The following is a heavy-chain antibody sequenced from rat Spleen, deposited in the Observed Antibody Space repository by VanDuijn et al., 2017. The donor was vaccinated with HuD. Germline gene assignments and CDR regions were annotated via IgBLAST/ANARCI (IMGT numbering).Heavy chain of an antibody. CDR1: GFTFSKYG. CDR3: ARAGLPGYKKGVMDA. Sequence: EVQLVESGGGLVQPGRSLKLSCAASGFTFSKYGMHWIRQAPTKGLEWVASISYDGSSTYYRDSVKGRFTISRDNAKSTLYLQMDSLRSEDTATYYCARAGLPGYKKGVMDAWGQGASVTVSS. CDR2: ISYDGSST. D-gene: IGHD1-4*01. J-gene: IGHJ4*01. V-gene: IGHV5-19*01.